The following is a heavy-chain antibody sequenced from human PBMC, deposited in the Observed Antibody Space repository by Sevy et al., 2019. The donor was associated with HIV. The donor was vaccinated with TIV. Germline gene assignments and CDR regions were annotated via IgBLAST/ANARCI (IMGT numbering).Heavy chain of an antibody. CDR2: ISAYNGNT. CDR3: ARAPFAITFGGVIAPFDY. J-gene: IGHJ4*02. V-gene: IGHV1-18*01. D-gene: IGHD3-16*02. Sequence: ASVTVSCKASGYTFTSYGISWVRQAPGQGLEWMGWISAYNGNTKYAQKVQGRVTMTTDTSASTAYMELRSLRSDDTAVYYCARAPFAITFGGVIAPFDYWGQGALVTVSS. CDR1: GYTFTSYG.